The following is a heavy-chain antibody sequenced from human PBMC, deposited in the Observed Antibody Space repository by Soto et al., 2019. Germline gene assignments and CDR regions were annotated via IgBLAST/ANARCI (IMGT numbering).Heavy chain of an antibody. D-gene: IGHD6-6*01. CDR2: ISSSSSYI. V-gene: IGHV3-21*01. CDR3: ARDKASIAARPFDY. CDR1: GFTYSSYG. J-gene: IGHJ4*02. Sequence: VQLVESGGGVVQPGRSLRLSCAASGFTYSSYGMHWVRQAPGKGLEWVSSISSSSSYIYYADSVKGRFTISRDNAKNSLYLPMNSLRAEDTAVYYSARDKASIAARPFDYWGQGTLVTVSS.